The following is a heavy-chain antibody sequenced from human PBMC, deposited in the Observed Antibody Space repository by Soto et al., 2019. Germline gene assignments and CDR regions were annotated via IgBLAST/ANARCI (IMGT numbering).Heavy chain of an antibody. Sequence: ASVKVSCKASGYTFTSNSMHWVRQAPGQRLERMGWINTGNGDTKYPQNFQGRVTITRDTSASTAYMELSSLRSEDTAVYYCARDLLGQQLALFDYWGQGTLVTISS. J-gene: IGHJ4*02. CDR2: INTGNGDT. V-gene: IGHV1-3*04. D-gene: IGHD6-13*01. CDR1: GYTFTSNS. CDR3: ARDLLGQQLALFDY.